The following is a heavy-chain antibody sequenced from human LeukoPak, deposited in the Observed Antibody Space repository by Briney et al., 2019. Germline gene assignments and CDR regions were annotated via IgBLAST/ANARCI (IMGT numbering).Heavy chain of an antibody. D-gene: IGHD3-9*01. J-gene: IGHJ4*02. CDR1: GCTFTSYG. V-gene: IGHV1-18*01. CDR2: ISAYNGNT. Sequence: ASVKVSSKASGCTFTSYGISWVRQAPGQGFEWMGWISAYNGNTNYAQKLQGRVTMTTDTSTSTAYMELRSLRSDDTAVYYCARDRVLTGYYLSLGYWGQGTLVTVSS. CDR3: ARDRVLTGYYLSLGY.